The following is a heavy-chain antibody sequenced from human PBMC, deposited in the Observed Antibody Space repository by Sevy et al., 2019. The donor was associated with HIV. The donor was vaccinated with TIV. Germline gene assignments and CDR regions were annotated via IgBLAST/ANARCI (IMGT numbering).Heavy chain of an antibody. J-gene: IGHJ6*03. CDR3: ARDSSYYDSSGYLYYMDV. Sequence: ASVKVSCKASGGTFSSYAISWVRQAPGQGLEWMGRIIPIFGTANYAQKFQGRVMITADESTSTAYMELSSLSSEDTAVYYCARDSSYYDSSGYLYYMDVWGKGTTVTVSS. V-gene: IGHV1-69*13. CDR1: GGTFSSYA. D-gene: IGHD3-22*01. CDR2: IIPIFGTA.